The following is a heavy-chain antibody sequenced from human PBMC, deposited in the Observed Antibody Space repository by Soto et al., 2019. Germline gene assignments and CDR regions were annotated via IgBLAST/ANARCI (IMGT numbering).Heavy chain of an antibody. J-gene: IGHJ6*02. D-gene: IGHD4-17*01. Sequence: GGSLRLSCAASGFTFSSYAMSWVRQAPGKGLEWVSAISGSCGSTYYADSVKGRFTISRDNSKNTLYLQMNSLRAEDTAVYYCANLPVREGYGMDVWGQGTTVTVSS. CDR2: ISGSCGST. V-gene: IGHV3-23*01. CDR1: GFTFSSYA. CDR3: ANLPVREGYGMDV.